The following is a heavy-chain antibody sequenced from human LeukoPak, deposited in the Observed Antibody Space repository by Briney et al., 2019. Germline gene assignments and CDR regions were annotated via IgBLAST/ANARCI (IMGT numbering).Heavy chain of an antibody. V-gene: IGHV1-46*03. J-gene: IGHJ4*02. Sequence: ASVKVSCKASGCTFTSYYMHWVRRAPGQGLEWMGIINSSGGSTSYAQKFQGRVTMTRDTSTSTVYMELSSLRSEDTAVYYCASPIVATSALDYWGQGTLVTVSS. CDR1: GCTFTSYY. CDR2: INSSGGST. CDR3: ASPIVATSALDY. D-gene: IGHD5-12*01.